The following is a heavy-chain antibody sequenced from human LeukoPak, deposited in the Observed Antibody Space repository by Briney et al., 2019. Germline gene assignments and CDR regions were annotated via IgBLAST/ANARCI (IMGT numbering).Heavy chain of an antibody. CDR1: GGSFSVYY. V-gene: IGHV4-34*01. Sequence: SETLSLTCAVYGGSFSVYYWSWIRQPPGKGLEWMGEIKHSGSTNYNPSLKSRVTISVDTSTTPFSLRMSSVTAEDTAVYYCARTPHYCSSTSCLGNWFDPWGQGTLVTVSS. CDR2: IKHSGST. D-gene: IGHD2-2*01. J-gene: IGHJ5*02. CDR3: ARTPHYCSSTSCLGNWFDP.